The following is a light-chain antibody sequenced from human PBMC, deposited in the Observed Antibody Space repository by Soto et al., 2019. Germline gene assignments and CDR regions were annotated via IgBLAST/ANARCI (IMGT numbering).Light chain of an antibody. Sequence: ETVLTQSPGTLSLSPGERATLSCRASQSGTSNYLAWYQLKPGQAPRLLVYGATNRDTGIPDTFRGSGSGTDFTLTISNLEPEDFAVSYCQQYGSSPRTFGQGKKLELK. CDR3: QQYGSSPRT. V-gene: IGKV3-20*01. CDR1: QSGTSNY. J-gene: IGKJ2*02. CDR2: GAT.